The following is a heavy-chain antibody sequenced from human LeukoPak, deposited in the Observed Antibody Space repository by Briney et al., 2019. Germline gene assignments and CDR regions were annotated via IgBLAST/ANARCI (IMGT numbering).Heavy chain of an antibody. D-gene: IGHD3-16*02. Sequence: ASVKVSCKASGYTFTSYDINWVRQATGQGLEWMGWMNPNSGNTGYAQKFQGRVTMTRDMSTTTDYMEPSSLRSEDTAVYYCARDNSVGDIAWWFDPWGQGTLVTVSS. V-gene: IGHV1-8*02. CDR3: ARDNSVGDIAWWFDP. J-gene: IGHJ5*02. CDR1: GYTFTSYD. CDR2: MNPNSGNT.